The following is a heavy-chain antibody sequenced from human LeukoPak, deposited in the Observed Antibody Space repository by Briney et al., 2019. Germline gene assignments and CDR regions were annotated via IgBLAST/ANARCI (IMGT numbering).Heavy chain of an antibody. CDR2: INHSGST. CDR1: GGSFSGYY. J-gene: IGHJ5*02. Sequence: SETLSLTCAVYGGSFSGYYWSWIRQPPGKGLEWIGEINHSGSTNYNPSLKSRVTISVDTSKNQFSLRLSSVTAADTAVYYCARHWWLLLWFGELSGGGWFDPWGRGTLVTVSS. CDR3: ARHWWLLLWFGELSGGGWFDP. D-gene: IGHD3-10*01. V-gene: IGHV4-34*01.